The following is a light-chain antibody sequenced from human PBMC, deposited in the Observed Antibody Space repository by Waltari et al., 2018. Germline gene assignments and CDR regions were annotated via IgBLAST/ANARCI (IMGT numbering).Light chain of an antibody. CDR1: QSINSW. V-gene: IGKV1-5*03. J-gene: IGKJ1*01. Sequence: DIQMTQFPSTLSASVGDRLTITCRASQSINSWLARYQKKPGKDPKLLIYKASSLESGVPSRFSGSGSGTEFTLTISSLQPDDFATYYCQQYNSYEWTFGQGTKVAIK. CDR2: KAS. CDR3: QQYNSYEWT.